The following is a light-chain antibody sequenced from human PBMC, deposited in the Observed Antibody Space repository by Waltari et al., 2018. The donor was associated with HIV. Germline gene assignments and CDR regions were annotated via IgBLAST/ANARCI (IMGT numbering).Light chain of an antibody. Sequence: QSDLTQPPPPSGSPGQSVTLSCTGTNCDIGGYNYVTWYQQHPGKATKLVISEVTKRPSGVPGRFSGSKSGTTASLTVSGLQAEDEADYYCSSYANKNGFYVVFGGGTRLTVL. V-gene: IGLV2-8*01. CDR1: NCDIGGYNY. J-gene: IGLJ2*01. CDR3: SSYANKNGFYVV. CDR2: EVT.